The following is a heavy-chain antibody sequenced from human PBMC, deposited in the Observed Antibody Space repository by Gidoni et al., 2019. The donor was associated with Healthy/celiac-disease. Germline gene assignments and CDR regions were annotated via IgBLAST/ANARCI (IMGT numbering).Heavy chain of an antibody. Sequence: QVQLVESGGGLVKPGGSLRLSCAASGFTFSDDYMSWIRQAPGKGLEWVSFISSSRSTIYYAASVKGRFTISRDNAKNSLYLQMNSLRAEDTAVYYCARDHPSTGTAMVLFDYWGQGTLVTVSS. CDR1: GFTFSDDY. D-gene: IGHD5-18*01. CDR2: ISSSRSTI. V-gene: IGHV3-11*04. CDR3: ARDHPSTGTAMVLFDY. J-gene: IGHJ4*02.